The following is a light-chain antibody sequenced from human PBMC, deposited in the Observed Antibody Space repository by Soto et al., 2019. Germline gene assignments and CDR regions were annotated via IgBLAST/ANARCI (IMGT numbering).Light chain of an antibody. CDR3: QHYNSYSEA. J-gene: IGKJ1*01. CDR1: QNISFW. CDR2: KAS. V-gene: IGKV1-5*03. Sequence: DIQMTQSPSTLSSSVGDRVTITCGASQNISFWLAWYQQKSGKAPKVLIYKASTLKSGVPSRFSGSGSGTEFTLTISSLQPDDFATYYCQHYNSYSEAFGQGTKVDI.